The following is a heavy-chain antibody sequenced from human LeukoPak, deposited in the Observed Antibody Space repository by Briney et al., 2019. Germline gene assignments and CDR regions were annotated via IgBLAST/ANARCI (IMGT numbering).Heavy chain of an antibody. D-gene: IGHD6-19*01. CDR2: IYHSGST. CDR1: GYSISSGYY. J-gene: IGHJ4*02. CDR3: AKDRWQWLADY. V-gene: IGHV4-38-2*02. Sequence: SETLSLTCTVSGYSISSGYYWGWIRQPPGKGLEWIGSIYHSGSTYYNPSLKSRVTISVDTSKNQFSLKLSSVTAADTAVYYCAKDRWQWLADYWGQGTLVTVSS.